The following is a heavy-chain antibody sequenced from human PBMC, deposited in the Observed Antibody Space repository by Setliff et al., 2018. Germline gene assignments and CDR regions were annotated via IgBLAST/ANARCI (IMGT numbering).Heavy chain of an antibody. Sequence: LSLTCTVSGGSVSNSGFFWGWLRQAPGKGLEWIGNIYDSGSSNYNASLKSRLIITRDTSKNQISLKLTSVTAADTAVYYCGRGFSRIEGWGNWFDPWGQGVLVTVSS. CDR2: IYDSGSS. CDR3: GRGFSRIEGWGNWFDP. V-gene: IGHV4-39*01. J-gene: IGHJ5*02. CDR1: GGSVSNSGFF. D-gene: IGHD2-15*01.